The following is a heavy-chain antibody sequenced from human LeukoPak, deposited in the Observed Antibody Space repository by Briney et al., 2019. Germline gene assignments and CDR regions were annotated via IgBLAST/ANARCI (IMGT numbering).Heavy chain of an antibody. CDR3: RLAVAGTNTFDY. CDR2: ISYDGSNK. Sequence: GGSLRLSCAASGFSFSSYAMHWVRQAPGKGLEWVAVISYDGSNKYYADSVKGRFTISRDNSNNTLYVQMNSLRAEDTAVYYCRLAVAGTNTFDYWGQGTVVTVSS. CDR1: GFSFSSYA. D-gene: IGHD6-19*01. V-gene: IGHV3-30-3*01. J-gene: IGHJ4*02.